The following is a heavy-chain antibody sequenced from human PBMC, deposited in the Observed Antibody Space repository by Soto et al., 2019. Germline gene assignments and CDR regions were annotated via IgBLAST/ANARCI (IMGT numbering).Heavy chain of an antibody. CDR3: ARASHYYDSSGPLSSGMDV. D-gene: IGHD3-22*01. Sequence: ASVEVSCKASGYTFTSYYMHWVRQAPGQGLEWMGIINPSGGSTSYAQKFQGRVTMTRDTSTSTVYMELSSLRSEDTAVYYCARASHYYDSSGPLSSGMDVWGQGTTVTVSS. CDR2: INPSGGST. CDR1: GYTFTSYY. J-gene: IGHJ6*02. V-gene: IGHV1-46*01.